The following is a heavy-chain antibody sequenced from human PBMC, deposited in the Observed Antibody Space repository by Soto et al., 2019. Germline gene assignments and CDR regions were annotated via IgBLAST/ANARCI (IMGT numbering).Heavy chain of an antibody. D-gene: IGHD3-10*01. J-gene: IGHJ4*02. CDR3: AKDLIFGIRSLDY. CDR2: ISGSGGST. V-gene: IGHV3-23*01. Sequence: EVQLLESGGGLVQPGGSLRLSCAASGFTFSSYAMSWVRQAPGKGLEWVSAISGSGGSTYYAASVKGRFTISRDNSKNTLYLQMNSLRAEDTAVYYCAKDLIFGIRSLDYWGQGTLVTVSS. CDR1: GFTFSSYA.